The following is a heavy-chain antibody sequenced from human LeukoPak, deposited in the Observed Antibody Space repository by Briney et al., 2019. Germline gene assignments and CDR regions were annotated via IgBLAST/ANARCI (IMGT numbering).Heavy chain of an antibody. CDR1: GGSFSSNI. J-gene: IGHJ5*02. D-gene: IGHD2-2*01. CDR2: IVPIFGKT. CDR3: ARGWGIPAPISWFDP. Sequence: AAVKVSCKASGGSFSSNIIGWVRQAPGQGLEWMGGIVPIFGKTKYALKFQGRVTITTDESSSTAYMELSSLRSDDTAIYYCARGWGIPAPISWFDPWGQGTLVTVSS. V-gene: IGHV1-69*05.